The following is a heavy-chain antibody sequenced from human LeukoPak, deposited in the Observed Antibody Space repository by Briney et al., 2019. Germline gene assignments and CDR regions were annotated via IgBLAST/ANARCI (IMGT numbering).Heavy chain of an antibody. Sequence: SETLSLTCTVSGGSISSYYWSWIRQPPGKGLEWIGYIYYSGSTSYNPSLKSRVTISVDTSKNQFFLNLRSVTAADTAVYYCARSGSASWADWGQGTLVTVSS. CDR2: IYYSGST. CDR3: ARSGSASWAD. V-gene: IGHV4-59*08. D-gene: IGHD1-26*01. CDR1: GGSISSYY. J-gene: IGHJ4*02.